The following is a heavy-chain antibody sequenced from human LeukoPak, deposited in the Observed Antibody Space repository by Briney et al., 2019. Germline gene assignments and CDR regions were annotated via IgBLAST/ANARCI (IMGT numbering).Heavy chain of an antibody. D-gene: IGHD2-21*01. Sequence: SETLSLTCTVSGGSISSSSYYWGWIRQPPGKGLEWIGSIYYSGSTYYNPSLKSRVTISVDTSKNQFSLKLSSVTAADTAVYYCASVWTLFDYWGQGTLVTVSS. CDR1: GGSISSSSYY. CDR2: IYYSGST. J-gene: IGHJ4*02. CDR3: ASVWTLFDY. V-gene: IGHV4-39*01.